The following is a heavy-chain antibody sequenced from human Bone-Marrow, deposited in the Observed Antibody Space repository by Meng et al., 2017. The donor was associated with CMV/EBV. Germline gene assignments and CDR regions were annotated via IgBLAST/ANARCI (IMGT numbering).Heavy chain of an antibody. CDR3: VRVGYSYGWDGFDY. CDR2: ISYDGSNK. CDR1: GFTFSSYA. V-gene: IGHV3-30-3*01. Sequence: GESQKIPRAASGFTFSSYAMHWVRQAPGKGLEWVAVISYDGSNKYYADSVKGRFTISRDNSKTTLYLQMNSLRAEDTAVYYCVRVGYSYGWDGFDYWGQGTLVTVSS. D-gene: IGHD5-18*01. J-gene: IGHJ4*02.